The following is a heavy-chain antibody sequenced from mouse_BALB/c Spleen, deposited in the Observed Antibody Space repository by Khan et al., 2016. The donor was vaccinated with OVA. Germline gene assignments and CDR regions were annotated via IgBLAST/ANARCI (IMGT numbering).Heavy chain of an antibody. CDR2: INPSNGYT. CDR3: AREVAYYRSHCWFSY. Sequence: QVQLKQSGAELARPGASVKMSCKASGYTFTTYTMHWVKQRPGQGLEWIGYINPSNGYTNYNQKFKDKSTLTADKSSSTAYMQLSSLTSDYSAVYYCAREVAYYRSHCWFSYWGQGTLVTVSA. J-gene: IGHJ3*01. CDR1: GYTFTTYT. D-gene: IGHD2-14*01. V-gene: IGHV1-4*01.